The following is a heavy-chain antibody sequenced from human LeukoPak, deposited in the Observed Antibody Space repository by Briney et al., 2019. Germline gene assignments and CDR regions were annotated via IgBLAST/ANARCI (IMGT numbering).Heavy chain of an antibody. J-gene: IGHJ3*01. CDR1: GFSFSSYG. D-gene: IGHD4-17*01. Sequence: GGSLRLFCSASGFSFSSYGMTWVRQAPGKGLEWVSDIKGDGGGAHYADSVKGRFTISRDNSKNTLYLQMNSLRVEDTAIYYCAKDPNGDYIGAFDFWGQGTMVTVSS. CDR2: IKGDGGGA. V-gene: IGHV3-23*01. CDR3: AKDPNGDYIGAFDF.